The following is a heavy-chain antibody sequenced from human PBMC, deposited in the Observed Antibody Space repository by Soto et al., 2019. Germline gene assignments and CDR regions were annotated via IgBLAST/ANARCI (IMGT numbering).Heavy chain of an antibody. CDR2: IYYSGST. CDR1: GGSISSATYY. V-gene: IGHV4-31*03. D-gene: IGHD3-10*01. CDR3: ARDYGSGRPYAFDI. Sequence: QVQLQESGPGLVKPSQTLSLICTVSGGSISSATYYWSWIRQHPGKGLEWIGYIYYSGSTYYNPSLKSRITISVDTSKNQFSLKLSSVTAADTAVYYCARDYGSGRPYAFDIWGQGTMVTVSS. J-gene: IGHJ3*02.